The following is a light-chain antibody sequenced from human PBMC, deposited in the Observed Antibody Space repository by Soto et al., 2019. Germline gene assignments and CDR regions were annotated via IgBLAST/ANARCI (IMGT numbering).Light chain of an antibody. CDR1: QSISSW. V-gene: IGKV1-5*01. CDR2: DAS. CDR3: QEYNTYRGA. Sequence: DIQMTQSPSTLSASVGDRVTITCRASQSISSWLAWYQQKPGKAPKLLICDASSLESGVPSRFSGSGSGTEFTLTITSLQPDDFATYYRQEYNTYRGAFGQGTKVEIK. J-gene: IGKJ1*01.